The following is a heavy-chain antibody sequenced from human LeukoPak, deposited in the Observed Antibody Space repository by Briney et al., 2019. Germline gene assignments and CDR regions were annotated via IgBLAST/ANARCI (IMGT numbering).Heavy chain of an antibody. D-gene: IGHD5-18*01. CDR3: ARTGYSYGYPFDS. J-gene: IGHJ4*02. CDR1: GFTFSSYS. Sequence: GGSLRLSCAASGFTFSSYSMNWVREAPGKGLEWGSSICSSISYIYYADSVKGRFSISRDNAKNSLYLQMNSLRAEDTAVYYCARTGYSYGYPFDSWGQGTLVTVSS. CDR2: ICSSISYI. V-gene: IGHV3-21*01.